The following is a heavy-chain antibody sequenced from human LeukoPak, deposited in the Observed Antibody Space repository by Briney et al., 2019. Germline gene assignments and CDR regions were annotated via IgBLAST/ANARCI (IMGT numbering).Heavy chain of an antibody. CDR2: ISWNSGSI. CDR3: AKDFTAMVRGGDY. J-gene: IGHJ4*02. CDR1: GFTFDDYA. Sequence: PGGSLRLSCAASGFTFDDYAMHWVRQAPGQGLEWVSGISWNSGSISYADSVKGRFTISRDNAKNSLYLQMNSLRAEDTALYYCAKDFTAMVRGGDYWGQGTLVTVSS. V-gene: IGHV3-9*01. D-gene: IGHD5-18*01.